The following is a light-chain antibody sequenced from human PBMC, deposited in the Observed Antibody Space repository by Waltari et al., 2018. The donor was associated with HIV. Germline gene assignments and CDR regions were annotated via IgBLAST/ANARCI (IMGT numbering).Light chain of an antibody. J-gene: IGLJ2*01. Sequence: QSALTQPPSASGTPRPGVPISCLGRSPHVGRKAVYWYQKFPGSAPQLVIYRDNQRPPGVSDRFSGSKSGAAASLAISGLRSEDEADFYCSTWDDSLKDVLFGGGTKLTVL. CDR1: SPHVGRKA. CDR3: STWDDSLKDVL. CDR2: RDN. V-gene: IGLV1-47*01.